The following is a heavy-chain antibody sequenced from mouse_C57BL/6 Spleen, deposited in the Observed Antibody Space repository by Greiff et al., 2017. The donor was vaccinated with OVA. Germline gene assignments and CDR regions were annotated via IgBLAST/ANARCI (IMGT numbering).Heavy chain of an antibody. J-gene: IGHJ1*03. Sequence: EVKLVESGGGLVQPGGSLSLSCAASGFTFTDYYMSWVRQPPGKALEWLGFIRNKANGYTTEYSASVKGRFTISRDNSQSILYLQMNALRAEDSATYYGARYDYSNYWYFDVWGTGTTVTVSS. CDR3: ARYDYSNYWYFDV. D-gene: IGHD2-5*01. CDR1: GFTFTDYY. CDR2: IRNKANGYTT. V-gene: IGHV7-3*01.